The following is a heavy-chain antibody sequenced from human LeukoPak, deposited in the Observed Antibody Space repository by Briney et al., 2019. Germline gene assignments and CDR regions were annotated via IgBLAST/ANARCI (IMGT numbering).Heavy chain of an antibody. Sequence: PGRSLRLSCAASGFTFSSYGMHWVRQAPGKGLEGVAVIWYDGSNKYYADSVKGRFTISRDNSKNTLYLQMNSLRAEDTAVYYCAKSPGPNYYDSSGYYYFDLFGMDVWGKGTTVTVSS. D-gene: IGHD3-22*01. CDR1: GFTFSSYG. J-gene: IGHJ6*04. CDR3: AKSPGPNYYDSSGYYYFDLFGMDV. CDR2: IWYDGSNK. V-gene: IGHV3-33*06.